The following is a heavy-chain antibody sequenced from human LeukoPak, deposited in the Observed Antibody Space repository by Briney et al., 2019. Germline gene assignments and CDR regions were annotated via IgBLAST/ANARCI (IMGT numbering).Heavy chain of an antibody. D-gene: IGHD3-22*01. Sequence: GGSLRLSCAASGFTVSSNYMSWVRQAPGKGLEWVSVIYSGGSTYYADSVKGRFTISRDNSKNTLYLQMNSLRAEDTAVYYCARVTSRDSSGYYYDSWGQGTLVTVSS. CDR3: ARVTSRDSSGYYYDS. CDR1: GFTVSSNY. J-gene: IGHJ4*02. CDR2: IYSGGST. V-gene: IGHV3-53*01.